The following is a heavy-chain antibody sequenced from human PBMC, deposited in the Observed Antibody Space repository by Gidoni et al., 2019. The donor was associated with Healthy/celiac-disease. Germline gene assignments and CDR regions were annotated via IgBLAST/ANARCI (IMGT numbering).Heavy chain of an antibody. V-gene: IGHV3-23*01. CDR2: ISGSGGST. J-gene: IGHJ4*02. D-gene: IGHD3-22*01. CDR3: AKEYYYDSSGYYYYFDY. Sequence: EVQLLESGGGLVQPGGSLRLSCAASGFTVSSYAMSWVRQAPGKGLEWVSAISGSGGSTYYADSVKGRFTISRDNSKNTLYLQMNSLRAEDTAVYYCAKEYYYDSSGYYYYFDYWGQGTLVTVSS. CDR1: GFTVSSYA.